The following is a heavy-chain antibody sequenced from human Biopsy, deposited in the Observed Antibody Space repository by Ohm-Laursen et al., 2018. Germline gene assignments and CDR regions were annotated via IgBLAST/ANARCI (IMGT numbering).Heavy chain of an antibody. CDR3: AADMNVWNVNY. CDR1: GYTLNELS. D-gene: IGHD1-1*01. CDR2: FAPENGKT. V-gene: IGHV1-24*01. J-gene: IGHJ4*02. Sequence: SVKVSCKVSGYTLNELSMHWVRQVPGKGLEWMGGFAPENGKTVYAQNFQARVSLTEDTSTDTAYMELRSLRSEDTAVYYCAADMNVWNVNYWGQGTQVTVSS.